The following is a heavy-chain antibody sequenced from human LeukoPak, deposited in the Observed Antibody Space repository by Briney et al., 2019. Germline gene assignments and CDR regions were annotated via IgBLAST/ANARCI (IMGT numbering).Heavy chain of an antibody. Sequence: SETLSLTCAVYGGSFSGYYWSWIRQPPGKGLEWIGEINHSGSTNYNPSLKSRVTISVDTSKNQFSLKLSSVTAADTAVYYCARGQKPSNWFGEPYRGYYMDVWGKGTTVTVSS. V-gene: IGHV4-34*01. J-gene: IGHJ6*03. CDR2: INHSGST. D-gene: IGHD3-10*01. CDR3: ARGQKPSNWFGEPYRGYYMDV. CDR1: GGSFSGYY.